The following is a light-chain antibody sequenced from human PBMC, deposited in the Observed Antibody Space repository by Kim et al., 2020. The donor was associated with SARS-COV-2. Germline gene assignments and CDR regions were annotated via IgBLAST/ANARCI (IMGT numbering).Light chain of an antibody. CDR2: DVN. CDR3: CSYAGSYTWV. Sequence: GQPVPMSCIGTTSGVAVLSYASGYQQHPGKAHKVMIYDVNKRPSGVPDRFSGSKSGNTASLTISGLQAEDEADYYCCSYAGSYTWVFGGGTKLTV. CDR1: TSGVAVLSY. J-gene: IGLJ2*01. V-gene: IGLV2-11*03.